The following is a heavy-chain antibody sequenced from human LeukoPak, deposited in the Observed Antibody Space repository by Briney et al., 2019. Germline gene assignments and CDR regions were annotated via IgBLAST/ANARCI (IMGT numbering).Heavy chain of an antibody. CDR3: ARGPDSSSWYDFLDY. Sequence: SETLSLTCAVSGGSISSGGYSWSWIRQPPGKGLEWIGYIYHSGSTYYNPSLKSRVTISVDRSKNQFSLKLSSVTAADTAVYYCARGPDSSSWYDFLDYWGQGTLVTVSS. J-gene: IGHJ4*02. V-gene: IGHV4-30-2*01. D-gene: IGHD6-13*01. CDR1: GGSISSGGYS. CDR2: IYHSGST.